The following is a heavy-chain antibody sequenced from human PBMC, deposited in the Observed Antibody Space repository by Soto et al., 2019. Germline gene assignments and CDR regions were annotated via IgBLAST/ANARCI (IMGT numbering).Heavy chain of an antibody. CDR2: IGTSGGDT. CDR1: GFTFSNFA. V-gene: IGHV3-23*01. Sequence: GGSLRLSCAASGFTFSNFAMSWVRQAPGKGLEWVSAIGTSGGDTYYAESVKGRFTISRDNSKNTLYLQLSSLRAEDTAVYYAIKSSRTLGDSWGQGTLVTVSS. D-gene: IGHD6-13*01. J-gene: IGHJ4*02. CDR3: IKSSRTLGDS.